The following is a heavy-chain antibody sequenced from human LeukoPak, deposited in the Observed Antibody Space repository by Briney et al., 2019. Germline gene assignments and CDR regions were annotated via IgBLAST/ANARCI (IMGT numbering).Heavy chain of an antibody. D-gene: IGHD1-26*01. V-gene: IGHV3-43D*03. Sequence: PGGSLRLSCAASGFTFDDYAMHWVRQAPGKGLEWVSLISWDGGSTYYADSVKGRFTISRDNSKNSLYLQMNSLRAEDTALYYCAKGLGATNLPYFDYWGQGTLVTVSS. CDR2: ISWDGGST. CDR3: AKGLGATNLPYFDY. J-gene: IGHJ4*02. CDR1: GFTFDDYA.